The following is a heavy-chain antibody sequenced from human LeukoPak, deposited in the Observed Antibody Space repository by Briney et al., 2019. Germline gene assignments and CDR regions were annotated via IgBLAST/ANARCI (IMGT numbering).Heavy chain of an antibody. J-gene: IGHJ5*02. CDR2: IYTTGST. D-gene: IGHD3-16*01. V-gene: IGHV4-61*02. Sequence: SQTLSLTCTVSGASISGGSFYWSWIRQPAGKGLEWIGRIYTTGSTNYNPSLKSRVTISADTSKNQFSLKLSSVTAADTAVYYCARDGGTLNWFDPWGQGTLVTVSS. CDR1: GASISGGSFY. CDR3: ARDGGTLNWFDP.